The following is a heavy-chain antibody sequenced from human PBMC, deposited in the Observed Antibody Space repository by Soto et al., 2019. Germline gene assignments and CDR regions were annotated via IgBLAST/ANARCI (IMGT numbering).Heavy chain of an antibody. CDR2: INHSGST. CDR1: GGSFSGYY. CDR3: ARGSQRNYYYYGMDV. J-gene: IGHJ6*02. Sequence: SETLSLTCAVYGGSFSGYYWSWIRQPPGKGLEWIGEINHSGSTNYNPSLKSRVTISVGTSKNQFSLKLSSVTAADTAVYYCARGSQRNYYYYGMDVWGQGTTVTVSS. D-gene: IGHD6-25*01. V-gene: IGHV4-34*01.